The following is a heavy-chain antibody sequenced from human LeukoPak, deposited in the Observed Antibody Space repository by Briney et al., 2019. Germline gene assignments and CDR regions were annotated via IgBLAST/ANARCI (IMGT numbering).Heavy chain of an antibody. V-gene: IGHV3-9*01. CDR2: INWNSDSI. D-gene: IGHD5-12*01. Sequence: GGSLRLSCAVSGFTFDDYAMHWVRHVPGKGLEWVSGINWNSDSIVYADSVKGLFTTSRDNAKNSLYLQMNSLREEDTAFYYCAINGGGDSGYGNFDYWGQGTLVTVSS. CDR1: GFTFDDYA. J-gene: IGHJ4*02. CDR3: AINGGGDSGYGNFDY.